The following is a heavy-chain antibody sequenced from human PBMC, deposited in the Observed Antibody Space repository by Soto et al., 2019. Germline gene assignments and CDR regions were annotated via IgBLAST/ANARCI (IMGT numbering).Heavy chain of an antibody. D-gene: IGHD1-1*01. CDR3: ATWHEREHAFDV. Sequence: DVQLVESGRGLIQPGESLRLSCAAFGLTISGKKYVAWVRQAPGKVLEWVSALYDVDGSFYADSVTGRFTTSSDSSKTAVYLQMNDLSADDTAVYYCATWHEREHAFDVWGQGTTVTISS. J-gene: IGHJ3*01. V-gene: IGHV3-53*01. CDR1: GLTISGKKY. CDR2: LYDVDGS.